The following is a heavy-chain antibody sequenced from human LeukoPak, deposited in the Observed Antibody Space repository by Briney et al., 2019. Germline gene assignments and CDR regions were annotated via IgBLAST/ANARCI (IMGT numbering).Heavy chain of an antibody. CDR2: ISSSGSTI. Sequence: GGAPRLSCAASGFTFSNYEMNWVRQAPGEGGEWVSYISSSGSTIYYADSVKGRFTISRDNAKNSLYLQMNTLRAEDTAVYYCARSDYYDSSRYYYGYWGQGTLVTVSS. CDR3: ARSDYYDSSRYYYGY. CDR1: GFTFSNYE. J-gene: IGHJ4*02. V-gene: IGHV3-48*03. D-gene: IGHD3-22*01.